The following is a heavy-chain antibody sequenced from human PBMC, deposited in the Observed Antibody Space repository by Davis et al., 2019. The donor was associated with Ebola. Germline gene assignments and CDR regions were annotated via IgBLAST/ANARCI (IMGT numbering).Heavy chain of an antibody. V-gene: IGHV4-39*01. CDR3: ARTTYGSGSYYNSNWFDP. J-gene: IGHJ5*02. CDR2: IYYSGST. Sequence: SETLSLTCTVSGGSISSSSYYWGWIRQPPGKGLEWIGSIYYSGSTYYNPSLKSRVTISVDTSKNQFSLKLISVTAADTAVYYCARTTYGSGSYYNSNWFDPWGQGTLVTVSS. D-gene: IGHD3-10*01. CDR1: GGSISSSSYY.